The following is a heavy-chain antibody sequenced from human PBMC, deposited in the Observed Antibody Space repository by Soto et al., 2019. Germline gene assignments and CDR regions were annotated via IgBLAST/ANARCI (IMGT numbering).Heavy chain of an antibody. J-gene: IGHJ6*02. D-gene: IGHD3-3*02. CDR2: INHSGGT. CDR1: GGSFSSYY. V-gene: IGHV4-34*01. CDR3: ARDRRYYHFWSGYQNERPYGMDV. Sequence: SETLSLTCAVYGGSFSSYYWTWIRQAPGKGLEWIGEINHSGGTNYNSSLKSRVTISVDTSKNPFSLILYSVTAADTAVYYCARDRRYYHFWSGYQNERPYGMDVWGHGTTVTVSS.